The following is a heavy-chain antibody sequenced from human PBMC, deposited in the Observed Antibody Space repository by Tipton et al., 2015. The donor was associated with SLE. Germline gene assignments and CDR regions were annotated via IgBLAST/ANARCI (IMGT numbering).Heavy chain of an antibody. CDR3: ASPFSRDY. D-gene: IGHD3-3*01. CDR2: IYTSGST. Sequence: TLSLTCTVSGGSISSGSYYWSWIRQPAGKGLEWIGHIYTSGSTNYNPSLKSRVTISVDTSKNQFSLKLSSVTAADTAVYYCASPFSRDYWGQGTLVTVSS. V-gene: IGHV4-61*09. J-gene: IGHJ4*02. CDR1: GGSISSGSYY.